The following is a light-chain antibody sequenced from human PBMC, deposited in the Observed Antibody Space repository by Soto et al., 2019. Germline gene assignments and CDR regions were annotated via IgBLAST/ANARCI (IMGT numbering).Light chain of an antibody. J-gene: IGKJ1*01. Sequence: AIQMTQSPSSLSASVGHRFYFTCRESQSISTYLNWYRQTPGKAPNLMIYTASSLQSGVPSRGSGGGACADCTRPISSLQPEDVATDDCLQDYENLWAFGQGTKVDIK. CDR2: TAS. V-gene: IGKV1-6*02. CDR3: LQDYENLWA. CDR1: QSISTY.